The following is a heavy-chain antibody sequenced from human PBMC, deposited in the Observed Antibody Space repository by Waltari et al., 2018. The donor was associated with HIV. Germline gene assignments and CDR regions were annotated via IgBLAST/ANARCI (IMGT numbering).Heavy chain of an antibody. CDR1: GYTFTSYG. Sequence: QVQLVQSGAEVKKPGASVEVSCKASGYTFTSYGISWVRQAPGQGLEWMGWISAYNGNTNYAQKLQGRVTMTTDTSTSTAYMELRSLRSDDTAVYYCARDCSSTSCYPYYYGMDVWGQGTTVTVSS. J-gene: IGHJ6*02. CDR3: ARDCSSTSCYPYYYGMDV. V-gene: IGHV1-18*01. D-gene: IGHD2-2*01. CDR2: ISAYNGNT.